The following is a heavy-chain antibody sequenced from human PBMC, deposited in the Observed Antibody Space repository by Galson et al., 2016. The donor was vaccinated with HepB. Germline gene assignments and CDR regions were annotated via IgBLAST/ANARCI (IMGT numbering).Heavy chain of an antibody. J-gene: IGHJ4*02. CDR2: IYYSGST. CDR3: ASQVSVYLEKQSFDY. CDR1: GGSISSSRYY. D-gene: IGHD1-26*01. Sequence: SETLSLTCTVSGGSISSSRYYWGWIRQPPGKGLEWIGTIYYSGSTYHNPSLKSRVTMSVDTSKNQFSLKLSSVTAADTAVYYCASQVSVYLEKQSFDYWGQGTLVPVSP. V-gene: IGHV4-39*01.